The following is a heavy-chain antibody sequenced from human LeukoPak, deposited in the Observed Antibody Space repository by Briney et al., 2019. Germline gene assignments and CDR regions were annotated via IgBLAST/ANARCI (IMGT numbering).Heavy chain of an antibody. CDR1: GFTFSSYA. D-gene: IGHD1-7*01. V-gene: IGHV3-23*01. CDR3: ARDRRMRVRGYGITGTTGLDS. CDR2: FTGNGATR. Sequence: GGSLRLSCAASGFTFSSYAMSWVRQAPGKGLEWVSDFTGNGATRKYADSVKGRFTISRDNSKKTLYLQMNSLRGEDTAVYYCARDRRMRVRGYGITGTTGLDSWGQGTLVTVSS. J-gene: IGHJ4*02.